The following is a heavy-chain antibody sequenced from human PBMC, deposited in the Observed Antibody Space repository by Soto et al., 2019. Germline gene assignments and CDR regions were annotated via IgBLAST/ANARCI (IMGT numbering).Heavy chain of an antibody. Sequence: GGSLRLSCAASGLIFSNYKMHWVRQAPGKGLVWVSRINTDGSITDYADSVKGRFTVSRDNPKNTLYLQMNSLRAEDTAVYYCARDTDGLHYWGQGTLVTVSS. J-gene: IGHJ4*02. CDR1: GLIFSNYK. CDR3: ARDTDGLHY. V-gene: IGHV3-74*01. CDR2: INTDGSIT.